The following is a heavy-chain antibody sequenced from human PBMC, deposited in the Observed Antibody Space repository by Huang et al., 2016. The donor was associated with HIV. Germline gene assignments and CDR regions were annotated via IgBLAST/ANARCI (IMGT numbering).Heavy chain of an antibody. V-gene: IGHV3-30*18. J-gene: IGHJ6*04. CDR1: GFTFSSYG. D-gene: IGHD6-13*01. CDR3: AKGGRAAAVMDV. CDR2: ISYDKSNK. Sequence: QVQLVESGGGVVPPGRSLRLSCAASGFTFSSYGMHWVRQAPGKGLEWVAVISYDKSNKYYADSGKGRLTISRDNSKNTLYLQINSLTTEDTAVYYCAKGGRAAAVMDVWGKGTTVTVSS.